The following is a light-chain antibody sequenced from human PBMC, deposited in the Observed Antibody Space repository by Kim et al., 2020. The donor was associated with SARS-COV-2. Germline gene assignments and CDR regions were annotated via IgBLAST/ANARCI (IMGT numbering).Light chain of an antibody. V-gene: IGLV3-19*01. CDR2: GKN. CDR1: SLRSYY. J-gene: IGLJ2*01. CDR3: NSRDTNDNVV. Sequence: VALGQKVRITCEGDSLRSYYATWYRQKPGQAPILVIYGKNNRPSGIPDRFSGSSSGNTASLTITGTQAGDEAHYYCNSRDTNDNVVFGGGTKLTVL.